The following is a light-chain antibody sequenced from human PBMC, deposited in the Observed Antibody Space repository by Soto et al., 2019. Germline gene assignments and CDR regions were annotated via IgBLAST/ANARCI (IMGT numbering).Light chain of an antibody. V-gene: IGLV3-21*02. J-gene: IGLJ3*02. CDR1: KIGTKS. Sequence: SYELTQPPSVSVAPGQTASLTCGGHKIGTKSVHWYQQRPGQAPLLVVFDDTDRPPGIPERFSGSNSGNTATLTISRVEAGDEADYYCQVWDGSSDHQVFGGGTKLTVL. CDR2: DDT. CDR3: QVWDGSSDHQV.